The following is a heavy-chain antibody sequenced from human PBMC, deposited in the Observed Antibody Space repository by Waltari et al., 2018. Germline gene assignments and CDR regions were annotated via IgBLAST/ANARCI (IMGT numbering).Heavy chain of an antibody. CDR3: ARKGYHHAFDI. Sequence: EVQLVESGGGLVQPGGSLRLSCAASGFTFSSYWMSWVRQAPGKGLEWVANIKQDVREKYYGDSVKGRFTSARDNAKNSLYLQMNSLRAEDTAVYYCARKGYHHAFDIWGQGTMVTVSS. CDR2: IKQDVREK. V-gene: IGHV3-7*01. D-gene: IGHD2-2*01. J-gene: IGHJ3*02. CDR1: GFTFSSYW.